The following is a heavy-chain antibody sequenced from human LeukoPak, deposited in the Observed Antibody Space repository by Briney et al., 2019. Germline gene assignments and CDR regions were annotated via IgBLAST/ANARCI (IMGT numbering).Heavy chain of an antibody. J-gene: IGHJ6*02. Sequence: GGSLRLSCAASGFTFSSHGMYWVRQAPGKGPEWVAVIAFDGSNQNYANPVKGRFTISRDNSKNTAYLQMKSLRAEDTAVYYCARKDNYGRYGFDVWGQGTTVTVSS. D-gene: IGHD5-18*01. CDR3: ARKDNYGRYGFDV. CDR1: GFTFSSHG. V-gene: IGHV3-30*03. CDR2: IAFDGSNQ.